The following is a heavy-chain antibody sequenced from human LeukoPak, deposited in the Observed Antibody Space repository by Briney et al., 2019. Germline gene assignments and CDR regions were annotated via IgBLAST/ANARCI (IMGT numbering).Heavy chain of an antibody. J-gene: IGHJ4*02. D-gene: IGHD2-21*01. V-gene: IGHV5-51*01. CDR2: IFLGVSTT. Sequence: GESLKISGKGFGYGFVNYWFGWGRQMPGKGLGLMGSIFLGVSTTRYSPSFQGQVTISADKSVSTAYLQWSSLKASDTAIYCCARFGGPTFGDWYFDYWGQGTLVTVSS. CDR1: GYGFVNYW. CDR3: ARFGGPTFGDWYFDY.